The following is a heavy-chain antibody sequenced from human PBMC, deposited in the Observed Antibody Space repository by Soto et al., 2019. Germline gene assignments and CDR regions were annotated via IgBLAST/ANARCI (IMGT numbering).Heavy chain of an antibody. J-gene: IGHJ6*02. CDR3: ARAYSGRLPRRADYYLAMDV. CDR2: IGAADDP. Sequence: ESGGGVVQPGESMRLSCAASGFTFSAYDMHWVRQTTGKGLEWVSAIGAADDPYYLGSVKGRFTISRENAKNSLYLQMNSLRAEDTAVYYCARAYSGRLPRRADYYLAMDVWGQGTTVTVSS. V-gene: IGHV3-13*05. D-gene: IGHD2-15*01. CDR1: GFTFSAYD.